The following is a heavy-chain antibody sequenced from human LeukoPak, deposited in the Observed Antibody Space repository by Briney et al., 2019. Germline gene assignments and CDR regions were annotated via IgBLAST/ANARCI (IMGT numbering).Heavy chain of an antibody. Sequence: ESGPTLVKPTQTLTLTCTFSGFSLSTSGVGVGWIRQPPGKALEWLALIYLNEDKRYSPSLKSRLTITKDTSKNQVVLTMNNMDPADTATYYCARSLDPYCSGGSCYSDFDHWGQGTLVTVSS. J-gene: IGHJ4*02. CDR1: GFSLSTSGVG. D-gene: IGHD2-15*01. CDR2: IYLNEDK. CDR3: ARSLDPYCSGGSCYSDFDH. V-gene: IGHV2-5*01.